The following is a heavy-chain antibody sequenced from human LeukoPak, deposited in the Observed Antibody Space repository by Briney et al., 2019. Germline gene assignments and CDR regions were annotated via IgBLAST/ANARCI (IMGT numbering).Heavy chain of an antibody. CDR1: GFTFSSYS. V-gene: IGHV3-48*01. J-gene: IGHJ1*01. D-gene: IGHD1-26*01. CDR2: ISSSSSTI. Sequence: PGGSLRLSCAASGFTFSSYSMNWVRQAPGKGLEWVSYISSSSSTIYYADSVKGRFTISRDNAKNSLYLQMNSLRAEDTAVYYCAKSERGSYLGYFQHWGQGTLVTVSS. CDR3: AKSERGSYLGYFQH.